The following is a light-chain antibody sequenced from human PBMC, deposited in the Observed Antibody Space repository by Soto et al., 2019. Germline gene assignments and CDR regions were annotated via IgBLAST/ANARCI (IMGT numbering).Light chain of an antibody. V-gene: IGLV2-14*01. CDR2: EVS. Sequence: QSVLTQPASVSGAPGQSITISCTGTSSDVGGYNYVSWYQQHPGKAPKLMIYEVSNRPSGVSNRFSGSKSGNTASLTSSGLQAEDEADYSCSSYTSSSTLVFGVGTKLPVL. J-gene: IGLJ2*01. CDR1: SSDVGGYNY. CDR3: SSYTSSSTLV.